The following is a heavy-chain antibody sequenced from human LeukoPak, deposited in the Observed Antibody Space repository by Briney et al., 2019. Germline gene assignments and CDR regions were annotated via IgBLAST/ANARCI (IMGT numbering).Heavy chain of an antibody. Sequence: GGSLRLSCAASGFTFSSYAMHWVRQAPGKGLEWVAVISYDGSNKYYADSVKGRFTISRDNSKNTLYLQMNSLRAEDTAVYYCARGHTVASLILGDYWGQGTLVTVSS. J-gene: IGHJ4*02. CDR3: ARGHTVASLILGDY. D-gene: IGHD2-21*01. V-gene: IGHV3-30*04. CDR2: ISYDGSNK. CDR1: GFTFSSYA.